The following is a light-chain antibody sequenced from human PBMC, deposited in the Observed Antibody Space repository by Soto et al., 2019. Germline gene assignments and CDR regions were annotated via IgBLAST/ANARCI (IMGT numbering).Light chain of an antibody. J-gene: IGKJ1*01. V-gene: IGKV3-15*01. CDR1: QSVSSN. Sequence: EKVITQSPATLSVSPGERDPLSCRARQSVSSNLAWYQQKPGQAPRLLIYGASTRATGIPDRFSGSGSGTEFTLTISSLQSEDFAVYYCQQYNNRWTFGQGKTVDI. CDR2: GAS. CDR3: QQYNNRWT.